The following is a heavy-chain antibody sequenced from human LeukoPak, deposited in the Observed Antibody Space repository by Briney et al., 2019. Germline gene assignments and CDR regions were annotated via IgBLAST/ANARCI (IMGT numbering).Heavy chain of an antibody. CDR1: GFTFSSYS. V-gene: IGHV3-48*04. CDR3: ARGHYYDSRGYYDY. D-gene: IGHD3-22*01. Sequence: GGSLRLSCAASGFTFSSYSMNWVRQAPGKGLEWVSYISSSSSTIYYADSVKGRFTISRDNAKNSLYLQMNSLRAEDTAVYYCARGHYYDSRGYYDYWGQGTLVTVSS. CDR2: ISSSSSTI. J-gene: IGHJ4*02.